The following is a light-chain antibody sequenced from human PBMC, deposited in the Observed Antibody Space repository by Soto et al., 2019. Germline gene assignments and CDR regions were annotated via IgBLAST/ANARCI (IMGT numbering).Light chain of an antibody. J-gene: IGKJ5*01. Sequence: EIVLTQSPGTLSLSPGERATLSCMASHSVPRSYLAWYQQTPGQAPRLLIYGTSSRATGIPDRFSGSGSGTDFTLTISRLEPEDFAVFYCQQYGSSVTFGQGTRLE. V-gene: IGKV3-20*01. CDR2: GTS. CDR3: QQYGSSVT. CDR1: HSVPRSY.